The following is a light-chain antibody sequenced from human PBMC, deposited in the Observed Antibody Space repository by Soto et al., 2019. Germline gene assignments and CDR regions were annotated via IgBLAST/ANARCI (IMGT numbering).Light chain of an antibody. J-gene: IGLJ1*01. CDR1: SSDVGAYNF. Sequence: QSALTQPASVSGSPGLSITISCTGTSSDVGAYNFVSWYQQHPDKAPKLMIFDVSNRPSGVSNRFSGSKSGNTASLTISGLQSQDEAEYYCGSYTTSSHYVFGTGTKVTVL. CDR2: DVS. CDR3: GSYTTSSHYV. V-gene: IGLV2-14*03.